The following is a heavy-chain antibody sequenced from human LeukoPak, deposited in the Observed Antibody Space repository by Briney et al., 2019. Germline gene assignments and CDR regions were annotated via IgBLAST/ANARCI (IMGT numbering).Heavy chain of an antibody. J-gene: IGHJ4*02. V-gene: IGHV5-51*01. CDR2: IYPGDSDT. CDR1: GSRFTSYW. D-gene: IGHD3-22*01. Sequence: GAALKISCKGSGSRFTSYWIGWVRPLPGKGLEWMGIIYPGDSDTRYSPSFQGQVTISADKSISTAYLQWSSLKASDTAMYYCARSTAYYYDSSGGNFDYGGQGTLVTVSS. CDR3: ARSTAYYYDSSGGNFDY.